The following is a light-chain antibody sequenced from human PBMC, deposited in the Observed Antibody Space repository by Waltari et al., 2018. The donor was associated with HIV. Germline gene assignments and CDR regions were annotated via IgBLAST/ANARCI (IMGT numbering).Light chain of an antibody. V-gene: IGLV1-44*01. Sequence: QSVLTQPPSASGTPGQRIIISCSGSTSNIGTNNVNWYQQLPGTTPRLLMHSNIQRPAGVPDRFSGSRSGTSASLAISGLQSEDEADYYCSAWDANLGAWMFGGGTKLTVL. J-gene: IGLJ3*02. CDR2: SNI. CDR3: SAWDANLGAWM. CDR1: TSNIGTNN.